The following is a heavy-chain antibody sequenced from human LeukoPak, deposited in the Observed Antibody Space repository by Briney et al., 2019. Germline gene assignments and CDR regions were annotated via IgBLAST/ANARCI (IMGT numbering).Heavy chain of an antibody. Sequence: GGSLRLSCAASGFTFDDYAMHWVRQAPGKGLEWVSGISWNSGTIAYADSVKGRFTISRDNAKNPLYLQMNSLRAEDTALYYRARGGGYDILTGYNHFDYWGQGTLVTVSS. CDR3: ARGGGYDILTGYNHFDY. CDR1: GFTFDDYA. CDR2: ISWNSGTI. D-gene: IGHD3-9*01. V-gene: IGHV3-9*01. J-gene: IGHJ4*02.